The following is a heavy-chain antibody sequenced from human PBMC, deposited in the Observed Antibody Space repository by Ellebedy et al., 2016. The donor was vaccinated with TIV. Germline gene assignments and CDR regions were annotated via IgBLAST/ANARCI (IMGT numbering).Heavy chain of an antibody. Sequence: GESLKISCAASGFTFSSYGMHWVRQAPGKGLEWVAVIWYDGSNKYYADSVKGRFTISRDNSKNTLYLQMNNIGAEDTAVYYCARDRHVDRGDCLDYWGQGTLVTVSS. CDR1: GFTFSSYG. CDR2: IWYDGSNK. J-gene: IGHJ4*02. V-gene: IGHV3-33*01. D-gene: IGHD2-21*02. CDR3: ARDRHVDRGDCLDY.